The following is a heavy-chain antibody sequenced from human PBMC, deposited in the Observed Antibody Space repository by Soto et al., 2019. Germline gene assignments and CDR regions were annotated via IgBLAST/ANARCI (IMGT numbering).Heavy chain of an antibody. CDR1: GYIFTDYY. J-gene: IGHJ6*02. CDR3: ATAGGRAFRYFDF. D-gene: IGHD3-9*01. Sequence: ASVKVSCKVSGYIFTDYYFHWMQEAPGKGLEWMGLVDPEDGETTYAEKFKGRVTISADTSTNTGYLELSGLKSEDTAVYYCATAGGRAFRYFDFWGRGTTVTVSS. CDR2: VDPEDGET. V-gene: IGHV1-69-2*01.